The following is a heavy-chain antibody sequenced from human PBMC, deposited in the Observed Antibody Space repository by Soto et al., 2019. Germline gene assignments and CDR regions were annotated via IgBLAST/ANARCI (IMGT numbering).Heavy chain of an antibody. CDR1: GFTFSSYG. D-gene: IGHD3-9*01. CDR3: AKDLGYDILTGYYMGLYYYGMDV. J-gene: IGHJ6*02. V-gene: IGHV3-30*18. Sequence: GGSLRLSCAASGFTFSSYGMHWVRQAPGKGLEWVAVISYDGSNKYYADSVKGRFTISRDNSKNTLYLQMNSLRAEDTAVYYCAKDLGYDILTGYYMGLYYYGMDVWGQGTTVTVSS. CDR2: ISYDGSNK.